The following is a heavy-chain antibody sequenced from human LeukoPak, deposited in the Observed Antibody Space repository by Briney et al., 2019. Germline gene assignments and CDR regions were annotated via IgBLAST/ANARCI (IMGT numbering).Heavy chain of an antibody. D-gene: IGHD2-8*02. CDR3: AIRLPHTGGYRFDY. Sequence: PGRSLRLSCAASGFTFSSYAMHWVRQPSGNGLEWVGRIRSKANNYATAYGASMKGRFTISRDDSENMAYLQMNSLKTEDTAVYYCAIRLPHTGGYRFDYWGRGTLVTVSS. V-gene: IGHV3-73*01. CDR1: GFTFSSYA. J-gene: IGHJ4*02. CDR2: IRSKANNYAT.